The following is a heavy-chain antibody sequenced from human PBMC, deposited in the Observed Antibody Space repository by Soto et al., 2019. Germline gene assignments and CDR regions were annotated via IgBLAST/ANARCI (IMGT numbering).Heavy chain of an antibody. J-gene: IGHJ6*02. CDR3: ASQGLYYYGLDV. CDR2: INNDGSTT. Sequence: PGGSLRLSCAASGFPFSTYWMHWVRQAPGEGPVWVSRINNDGSTTRYADSVKGRFTISRDNAKNTLYLQMNSLRAEDTAVYYCASQGLYYYGLDVWGQGTTVTVSS. CDR1: GFPFSTYW. V-gene: IGHV3-74*01.